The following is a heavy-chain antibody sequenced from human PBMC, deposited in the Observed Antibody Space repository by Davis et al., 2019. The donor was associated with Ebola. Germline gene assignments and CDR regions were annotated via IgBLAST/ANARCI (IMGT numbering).Heavy chain of an antibody. D-gene: IGHD3-3*01. CDR2: MNPNSGNT. J-gene: IGHJ6*02. CDR1: GYTFTSYD. Sequence: AASVTVSCKASGYTFTSYDINWVRQAPGPGLEWMGWMNPNSGNTGYAQKFQGRVTMTRNTSISTAYMELSSLRSEDTAVYYCARVPRVTIFGVVLDGMDVWGQGTTVTVSS. CDR3: ARVPRVTIFGVVLDGMDV. V-gene: IGHV1-8*01.